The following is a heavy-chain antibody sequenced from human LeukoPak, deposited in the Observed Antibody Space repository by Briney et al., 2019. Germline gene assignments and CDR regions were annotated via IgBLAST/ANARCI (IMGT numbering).Heavy chain of an antibody. V-gene: IGHV1-69*04. Sequence: SVKVSCKASGGTFSSYAISWVRQAPGQGLEWMGRIIPILGIANYAQKFQGRVTITADKSTSTAYMELSSLRSEDTAVYYCAKDQPPPFHIVVVVAATPHYYGMDVWGQGTTVTVSS. CDR3: AKDQPPPFHIVVVVAATPHYYGMDV. D-gene: IGHD2-15*01. CDR1: GGTFSSYA. CDR2: IIPILGIA. J-gene: IGHJ6*02.